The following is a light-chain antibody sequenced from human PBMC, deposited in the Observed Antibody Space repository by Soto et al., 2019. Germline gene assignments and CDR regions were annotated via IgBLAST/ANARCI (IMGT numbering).Light chain of an antibody. V-gene: IGKV1-5*03. Sequence: DIRLTQSPSTLSASVVDRVTITCRASQSISSWLAWYQQKPGKAPKLLIYKASSLESGVPSRFSGSGSGTEFTLTISSLQPDDFATYYCQQYNSYSRTFGQGTKVDIK. J-gene: IGKJ1*01. CDR3: QQYNSYSRT. CDR1: QSISSW. CDR2: KAS.